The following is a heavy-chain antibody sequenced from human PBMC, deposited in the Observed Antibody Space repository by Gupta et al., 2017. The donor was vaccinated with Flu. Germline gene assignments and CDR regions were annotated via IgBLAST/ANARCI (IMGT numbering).Heavy chain of an antibody. CDR1: YG. V-gene: IGHV3-30*18. CDR3: AKGHYGGPSPADYFDD. J-gene: IGHJ4*02. Sequence: YGMHWVRQAPGKGLEWVAVISYDGENKYYADFVKGRFTISRDISKSTLYLQMSSLRPEDTAVYYCAKGHYGGPSPADYFDDWGQGTLVTVSS. D-gene: IGHD2-21*01. CDR2: ISYDGENK.